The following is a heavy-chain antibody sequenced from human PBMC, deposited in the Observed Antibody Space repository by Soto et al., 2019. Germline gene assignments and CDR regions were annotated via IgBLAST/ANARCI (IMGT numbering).Heavy chain of an antibody. CDR1: GGTFSSSA. CDR3: ARDRFSVAGNYYYYYGMDV. D-gene: IGHD6-19*01. Sequence: SVKVSCKASGGTFSSSAISWVRQALGQGLDWMGGIIPIFGTANYAQKFQGRVTITADESTSTAYMELSSLRSEDTAVYYCARDRFSVAGNYYYYYGMDVWG. V-gene: IGHV1-69*13. CDR2: IIPIFGTA. J-gene: IGHJ6*02.